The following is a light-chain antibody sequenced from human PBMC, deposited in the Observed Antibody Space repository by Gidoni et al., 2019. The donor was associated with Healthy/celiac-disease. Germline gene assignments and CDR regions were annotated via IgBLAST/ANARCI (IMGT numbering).Light chain of an antibody. Sequence: DIQMTQSPSSLSASVGDRVTITCRASQSISSYLNWYQQKPGKAPKLLIYAASSLQSGVPSRFSGSGSGTDFTLTISSLQPEDFATYYCQQSYSTLVPFGQXTKVEIK. CDR1: QSISSY. V-gene: IGKV1-39*01. CDR3: QQSYSTLVP. CDR2: AAS. J-gene: IGKJ1*01.